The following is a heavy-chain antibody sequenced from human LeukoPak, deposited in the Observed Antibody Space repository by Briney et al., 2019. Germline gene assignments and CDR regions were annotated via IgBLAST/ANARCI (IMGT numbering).Heavy chain of an antibody. D-gene: IGHD3-22*01. CDR3: AKEASYDSRAAFES. J-gene: IGHJ4*02. CDR2: VTGSGGRI. CDR1: GFTFSNYA. Sequence: GGSLRLSCAASGFTFSNYAMNWVRQSPGKGLEWVSGVTGSGGRIFYADSVKGRFIISRDNSKNTVYLQMNSLRAEDTAIYYCAKEASYDSRAAFESWGQGTLVTGSS. V-gene: IGHV3-23*01.